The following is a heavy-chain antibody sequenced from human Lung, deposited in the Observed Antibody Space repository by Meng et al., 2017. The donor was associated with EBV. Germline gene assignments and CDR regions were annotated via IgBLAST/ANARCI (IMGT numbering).Heavy chain of an antibody. J-gene: IGHJ4*02. CDR3: ARGGTSSAPFDY. CDR2: INYSGIT. Sequence: QVQLVQWGAGLLKPSETLSLTCGVSGRSFSSSYWSWIRQPPGKGLEWIGQINYSGITNYNPSLKSRVTISVDTSKNQFSLSLNSVTAADTAVYYCARGGTSSAPFDYWGQGTLVTVSS. CDR1: GRSFSSSY. V-gene: IGHV4-34*01. D-gene: IGHD2-2*01.